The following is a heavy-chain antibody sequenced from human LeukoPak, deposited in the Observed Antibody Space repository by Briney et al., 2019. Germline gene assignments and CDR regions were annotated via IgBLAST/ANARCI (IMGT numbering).Heavy chain of an antibody. CDR2: IYYSGST. J-gene: IGHJ3*02. CDR3: ARHISENYYDSRNDAFDI. Sequence: PSETLSLTCTVSGGSISSYYWSWIRQPPGKGLEWIGYIYYSGSTNYNPSLKSRVTISVDTSKNQFSLKLSSVTAADTAVYYCARHISENYYDSRNDAFDIWGQGTMVTVSS. V-gene: IGHV4-59*08. CDR1: GGSISSYY. D-gene: IGHD3-22*01.